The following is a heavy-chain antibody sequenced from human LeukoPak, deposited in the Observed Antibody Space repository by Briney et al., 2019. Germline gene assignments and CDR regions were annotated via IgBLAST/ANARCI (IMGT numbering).Heavy chain of an antibody. CDR1: GFTFSSYD. J-gene: IGHJ4*02. V-gene: IGHV3-13*01. Sequence: PGGSLRLSCAASGFTFSSYDMHWVRQATGKGLEWVSAIGTAGDTYYPGSVKGRFTISRENAKNSLYLQMNSLRAGDTAVYYCARGCGPSCQTPSDYWGQGTLVTVSS. D-gene: IGHD2-2*01. CDR2: IGTAGDT. CDR3: ARGCGPSCQTPSDY.